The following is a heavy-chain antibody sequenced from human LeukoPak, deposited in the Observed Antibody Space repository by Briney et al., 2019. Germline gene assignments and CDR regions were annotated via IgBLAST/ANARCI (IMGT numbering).Heavy chain of an antibody. V-gene: IGHV3-21*01. CDR2: ISSSSSYI. J-gene: IGHJ4*02. Sequence: PGGSLRLSSAASGFTFSSYSMNWVRQAPGRGLEWVSSISSSSSYIYYADSVKGRFTISRDNAKNSLYLQMNSLRAEDTAVYYCARGGPTTMVTGYFDYWGQGTLVTVSS. CDR3: ARGGPTTMVTGYFDY. CDR1: GFTFSSYS. D-gene: IGHD4-23*01.